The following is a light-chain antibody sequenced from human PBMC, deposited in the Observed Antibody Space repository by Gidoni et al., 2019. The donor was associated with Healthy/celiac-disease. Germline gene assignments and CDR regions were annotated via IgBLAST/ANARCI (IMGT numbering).Light chain of an antibody. CDR2: DAS. CDR3: QQRSNWPLT. CDR1: QSLSSY. J-gene: IGKJ4*01. Sequence: EIVLTQSPATLSLSPGERATLSCRASQSLSSYLAWYQQKPGQAPRLLIYDASNRATGIPARFSGSGSGTDFTLTISSLEPEDFAVYYCQQRSNWPLTFGGATKVEIK. V-gene: IGKV3-11*01.